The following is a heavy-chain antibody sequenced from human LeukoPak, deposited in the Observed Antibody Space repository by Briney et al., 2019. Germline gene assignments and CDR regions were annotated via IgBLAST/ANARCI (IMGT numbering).Heavy chain of an antibody. Sequence: GPSVKVSCKASGYTFTGYYMHWVRQAPGQGLEWMGWINPNSGGTNYAQKFQGRVTMTRDTSISTAYMELSRLRSDDTVVYYCARGYGSRSYYAYYYYYMDVWGKGTTVTVSS. CDR3: ARGYGSRSYYAYYYYYMDV. J-gene: IGHJ6*03. CDR2: INPNSGGT. CDR1: GYTFTGYY. D-gene: IGHD3-10*01. V-gene: IGHV1-2*02.